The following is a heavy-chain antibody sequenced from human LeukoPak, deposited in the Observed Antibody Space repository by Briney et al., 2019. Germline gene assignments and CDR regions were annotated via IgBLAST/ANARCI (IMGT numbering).Heavy chain of an antibody. J-gene: IGHJ4*02. CDR2: ISVSSGTT. V-gene: IGHV1-18*01. CDR1: GYTFGDYG. Sequence: GASVKVSCKASGYTFGDYGVTWVRQAPGQGLEWMGWISVSSGTTTYAEGFQGRLTMSTDSSTGTAYMEIRSLRPDGTAVYFCARDVSRGYMDLWGQGSLVTVAS. D-gene: IGHD6-25*01. CDR3: ARDVSRGYMDL.